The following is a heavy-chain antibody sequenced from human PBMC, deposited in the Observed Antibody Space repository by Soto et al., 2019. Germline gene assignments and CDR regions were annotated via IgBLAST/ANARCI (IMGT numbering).Heavy chain of an antibody. V-gene: IGHV1-46*01. CDR2: INPSGGNT. D-gene: IGHD6-19*01. J-gene: IGHJ5*02. Sequence: ASVKVSCKASGYTFTSYYMHWVRQAPGQGLEWMGIINPSGGNTNYAQKLQGRVTMTTDTSTSTAYMELRSLRSDDTAVYYCARGESGWSPGWFDPWGQGTLVTVSS. CDR1: GYTFTSYY. CDR3: ARGESGWSPGWFDP.